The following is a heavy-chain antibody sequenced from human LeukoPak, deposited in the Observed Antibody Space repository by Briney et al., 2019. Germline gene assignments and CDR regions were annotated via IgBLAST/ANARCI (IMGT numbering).Heavy chain of an antibody. J-gene: IGHJ4*02. D-gene: IGHD5-18*01. CDR2: ISSSGSPI. CDR1: GFTFSSYE. V-gene: IGHV3-48*03. Sequence: GGSLRLSCAASGFTFSSYEMNWVRQAPGEGLEWISCISSSGSPIYYADSVKGRFTISRDNAKSSLYLQMNSLRAEDTAVYYCARGYRHTAMFLDYWGQGTLVTVSS. CDR3: ARGYRHTAMFLDY.